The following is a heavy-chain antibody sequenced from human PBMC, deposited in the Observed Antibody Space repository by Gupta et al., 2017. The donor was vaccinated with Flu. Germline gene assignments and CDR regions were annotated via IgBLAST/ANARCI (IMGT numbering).Heavy chain of an antibody. CDR2: IIPFFHTS. V-gene: IGHV1-69*06. CDR1: GGTFTTYS. D-gene: IGHD3-9*01. J-gene: IGHJ3*02. CDR3: ARATPDYDTVTGYGHPAFDGFDM. Sequence: QVQLAQSGAEVRKPGSSVKVSCKASGGTFTTYSIHWIRQAPGQGLEWMGGIIPFFHTSDYAQNFQGRVTIAADTSTSTVYMDLSSLRSEDTAVYYCARATPDYDTVTGYGHPAFDGFDMWGQGTKVTVSS.